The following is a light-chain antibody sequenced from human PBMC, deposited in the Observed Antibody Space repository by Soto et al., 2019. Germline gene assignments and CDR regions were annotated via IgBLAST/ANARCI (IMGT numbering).Light chain of an antibody. CDR1: QGISSY. V-gene: IGKV1-8*01. J-gene: IGKJ1*01. CDR2: AAS. CDR3: QQYYSYPRT. Sequence: AIQMTQSPSTLSASVGDRVTITCRASQGISSYLAWYQKTQGKAPKILIYAASTLQSGVPSRFSGSGSGTDFTLTISCLQSEDFATYYGQQYYSYPRTFGQGTKVDIK.